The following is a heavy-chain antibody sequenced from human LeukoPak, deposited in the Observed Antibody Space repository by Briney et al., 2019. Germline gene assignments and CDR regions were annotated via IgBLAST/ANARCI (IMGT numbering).Heavy chain of an antibody. CDR2: IYSGGST. CDR3: ARDKISARTFDP. J-gene: IGHJ5*02. CDR1: GFTFSSNY. D-gene: IGHD6-6*01. Sequence: GGSLRLSCAASGFTFSSNYMSWVRQAPGKGLEWVSVIYSGGSTYYADSVKGRFTISRDNSKNTLYLQMNSLRAEDTAVYCCARDKISARTFDPWGQGTLVTVSS. V-gene: IGHV3-66*01.